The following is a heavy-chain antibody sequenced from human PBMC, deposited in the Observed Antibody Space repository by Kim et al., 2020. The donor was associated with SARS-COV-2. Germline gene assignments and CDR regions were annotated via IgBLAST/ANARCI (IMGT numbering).Heavy chain of an antibody. D-gene: IGHD3-3*01. Sequence: GESLKISCKASGYDFSTYWIGWVRQVPAKGLELMGIIYPGDSKVRYGQSFQGLVTISSDGSGAYLQWSGLQPSDTAFYYCATGAGVVTNYYFESWGQGTLVTVSS. CDR3: ATGAGVVTNYYFES. CDR2: IYPGDSKV. J-gene: IGHJ1*01. CDR1: GYDFSTYW. V-gene: IGHV5-51*01.